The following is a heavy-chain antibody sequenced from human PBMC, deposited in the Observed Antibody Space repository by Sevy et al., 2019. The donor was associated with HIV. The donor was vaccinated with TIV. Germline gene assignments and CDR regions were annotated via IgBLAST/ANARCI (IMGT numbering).Heavy chain of an antibody. Sequence: GGSLRLSCAASGFIFNSYAMSWVRQAPGKGLEWVASISGSGGSTYYADSVKGRVTISRDNAKNSLYLQMNSVRAEDTAVYYCARDLFSGGNAVYGYWGQGTLVTVSS. CDR1: GFIFNSYA. J-gene: IGHJ4*02. D-gene: IGHD2-15*01. CDR2: ISGSGGST. V-gene: IGHV3-23*01. CDR3: ARDLFSGGNAVYGY.